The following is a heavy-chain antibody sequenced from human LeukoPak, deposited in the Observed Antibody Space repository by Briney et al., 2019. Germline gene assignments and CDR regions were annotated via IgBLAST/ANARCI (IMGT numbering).Heavy chain of an antibody. Sequence: PSETLSLTCTVSGGSISSYYWSWIRQPPGKGLEWIGYIYYSGSTNYNPSLKSRVTISVDTSKNQFSLKLSSVTAADPAVYYCARRYYYDSSGYYLNWGQGTLVTVSS. CDR1: GGSISSYY. J-gene: IGHJ4*02. D-gene: IGHD3-22*01. CDR2: IYYSGST. CDR3: ARRYYYDSSGYYLN. V-gene: IGHV4-59*08.